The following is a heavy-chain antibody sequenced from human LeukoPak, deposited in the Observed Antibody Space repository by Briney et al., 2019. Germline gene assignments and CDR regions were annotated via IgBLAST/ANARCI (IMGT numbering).Heavy chain of an antibody. CDR1: GGSISSSSYY. V-gene: IGHV4-39*01. CDR3: ARPGRGSRYEVGNYFDY. CDR2: IYYSGST. D-gene: IGHD6-13*01. Sequence: SETLSLTCTVSGGSISSSSYYWGWIRQPPGKGLEWIGSIYYSGSTYYNPSLKSRVTISVDTSKNQFSLKLSSVTAADTAVYYCARPGRGSRYEVGNYFDYWGQGTLVTVSS. J-gene: IGHJ4*02.